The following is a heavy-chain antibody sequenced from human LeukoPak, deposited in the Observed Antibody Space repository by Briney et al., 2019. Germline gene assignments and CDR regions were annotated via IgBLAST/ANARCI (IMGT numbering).Heavy chain of an antibody. CDR2: IYYSGST. J-gene: IGHJ4*02. CDR1: GGSISSYY. CDR3: ARVSRLLWFGELESTYYFDY. D-gene: IGHD3-10*01. Sequence: SETLSLTCTVSGGSISSYYWSWIRQPPGKGLEWIGYIYYSGSTNYNPSLKSRVTISVDTSKNQFSLKLSSVTAADTAVYYCARVSRLLWFGELESTYYFDYWGQGTLVIVSS. V-gene: IGHV4-59*01.